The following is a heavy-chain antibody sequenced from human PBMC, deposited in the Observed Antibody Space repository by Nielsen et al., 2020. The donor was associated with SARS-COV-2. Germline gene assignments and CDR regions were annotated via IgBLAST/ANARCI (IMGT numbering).Heavy chain of an antibody. CDR1: GFTFSSYG. Sequence: GGSLRLSCAASGFTFSSYGMHWVRQAPGKGLEWVAVISYDGSNKYYADSVKGRFTISRDNSKNTLYLQMNSLRAEDTAVYYCAHRQQLLLHNWFDPWGQGTLVTVSS. V-gene: IGHV3-30*03. D-gene: IGHD2-2*01. J-gene: IGHJ5*02. CDR2: ISYDGSNK. CDR3: AHRQQLLLHNWFDP.